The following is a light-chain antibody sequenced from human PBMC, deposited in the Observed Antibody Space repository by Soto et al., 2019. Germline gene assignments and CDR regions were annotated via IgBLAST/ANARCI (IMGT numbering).Light chain of an antibody. CDR3: QQYYHYYT. J-gene: IGKJ1*01. Sequence: DIQMTQSPSTLSASVGDRVTITCRANQTISNCFAWYQQKPGKAPIPLLYQPTFLESGVPSRFRGGGSGTKFTPPSSSLQPDDFATYYCQQYYHYYTFGQGTKVDVK. CDR1: QTISNC. CDR2: QPT. V-gene: IGKV1-5*03.